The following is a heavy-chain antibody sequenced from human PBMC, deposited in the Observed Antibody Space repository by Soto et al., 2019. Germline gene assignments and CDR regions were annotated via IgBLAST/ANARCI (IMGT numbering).Heavy chain of an antibody. CDR1: GSSMNSYH. D-gene: IGHD6-13*01. V-gene: IGHV4-4*07. Sequence: LSLTCTVSGSSMNSYHWSWIRQPAGKGLEWIGHIHSSGSTNYNPSLKSRVTMSVDTSKNQFSLRLMSLTAADTAVYYCARDQGVAAAGITWFDPWGQGSLVTVSS. CDR2: IHSSGST. J-gene: IGHJ5*02. CDR3: ARDQGVAAAGITWFDP.